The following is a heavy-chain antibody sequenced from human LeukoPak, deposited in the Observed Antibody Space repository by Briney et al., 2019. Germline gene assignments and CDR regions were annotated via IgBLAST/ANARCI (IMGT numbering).Heavy chain of an antibody. V-gene: IGHV4-39*01. D-gene: IGHD3-10*01. Sequence: SETLSLTCTVSGGSISSSSYYWGWIRQPPGKGLVWIGSIYYSGNTYYNPSLKSRVTISVDTSKNQFSLKLSSVTAADTAVYYCATQFGEDYWGQGTLVTVSS. CDR3: ATQFGEDY. CDR1: GGSISSSSYY. J-gene: IGHJ4*02. CDR2: IYYSGNT.